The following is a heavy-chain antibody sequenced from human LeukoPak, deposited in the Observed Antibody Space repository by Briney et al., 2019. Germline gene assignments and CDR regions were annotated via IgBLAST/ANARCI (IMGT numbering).Heavy chain of an antibody. V-gene: IGHV1-46*01. D-gene: IGHD6-13*01. Sequence: ASVKVSCTASGFTVTNYHMHWVRQAPGQGLEWVGLIKGTGDSPDYAQKFQGRVTVTCDTSTNTAYLELRSLKLEDTAIYYCARAPAGTLDFWGQGTLVTVS. CDR3: ARAPAGTLDF. CDR2: IKGTGDSP. CDR1: GFTVTNYH. J-gene: IGHJ4*02.